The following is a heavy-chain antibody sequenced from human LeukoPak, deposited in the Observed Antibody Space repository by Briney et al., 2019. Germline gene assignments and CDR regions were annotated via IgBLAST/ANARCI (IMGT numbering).Heavy chain of an antibody. CDR1: GGSISSYY. CDR3: ARVRLERDAFDI. J-gene: IGHJ3*02. CDR2: IYTSGST. V-gene: IGHV4-4*07. D-gene: IGHD1-1*01. Sequence: SETLSLTCTVSGGSISSYYWSWIRQPAGKGLEWIGRIYTSGSTNYNPSLKSRVTISVDTSKNQFSLKLSSVTAADTAVYYCARVRLERDAFDIWGQGTTVTVSS.